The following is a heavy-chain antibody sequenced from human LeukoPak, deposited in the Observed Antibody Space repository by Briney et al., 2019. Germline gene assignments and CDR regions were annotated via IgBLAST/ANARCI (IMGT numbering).Heavy chain of an antibody. CDR1: GGSISSYY. Sequence: ASETLSLTCTVSGGSISSYYWSWIRQPPGKGLEWIGYIYYSGSTNYNPSLKSRVTISVDTSKNQFSLKLSSVTAADTAVYYCARRSTYIAVAGTFRYWGQGTLVTVSS. V-gene: IGHV4-59*12. J-gene: IGHJ4*02. CDR3: ARRSTYIAVAGTFRY. CDR2: IYYSGST. D-gene: IGHD6-19*01.